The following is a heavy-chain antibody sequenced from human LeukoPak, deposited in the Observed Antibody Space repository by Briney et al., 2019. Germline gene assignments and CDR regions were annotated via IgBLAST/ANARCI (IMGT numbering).Heavy chain of an antibody. J-gene: IGHJ4*02. V-gene: IGHV4-4*02. CDR2: IYHSGST. D-gene: IGHD5-18*01. Sequence: PSGTLSLTCAVSGGSISSSNWWSWVRQPPGKGLEWIGSIYHSGSTYYNPSLKSRVTISVDTSKNQFSLKLSSVTAADTAVYYCARVIYSYGYGGELLIDYWGQGTLVTVSS. CDR3: ARVIYSYGYGGELLIDY. CDR1: GGSISSSNW.